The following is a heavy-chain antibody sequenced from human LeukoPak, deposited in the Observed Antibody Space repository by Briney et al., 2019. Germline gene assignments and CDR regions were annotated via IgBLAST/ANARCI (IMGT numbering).Heavy chain of an antibody. Sequence: SETLSLTCAVYGGSFSGYYWSWIRQPPGKGLEWIGEINHSGSTNYNPSLKSRVTISVDTSKNQFSLELSSVTAADTAVYYCARTRRYDYVWGSYRYTGGSGFDYWGQGTLVTVSS. CDR2: INHSGST. D-gene: IGHD3-16*02. V-gene: IGHV4-34*01. CDR3: ARTRRYDYVWGSYRYTGGSGFDY. CDR1: GGSFSGYY. J-gene: IGHJ4*02.